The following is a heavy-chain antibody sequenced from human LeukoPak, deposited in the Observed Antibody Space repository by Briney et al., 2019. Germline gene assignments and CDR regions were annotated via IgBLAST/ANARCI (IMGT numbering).Heavy chain of an antibody. D-gene: IGHD2-21*02. Sequence: GGSLRLSCAASGFTFSNAWMSWVRQAPGKGLEWVSAISGSGGSTYYADSVKGRFTISRDNSKNTLYLQMNSLRAEDTAVYYCAKLPPGVVVTGGPFDYWGQGTLVTVSS. V-gene: IGHV3-23*01. CDR2: ISGSGGST. J-gene: IGHJ4*02. CDR1: GFTFSNAW. CDR3: AKLPPGVVVTGGPFDY.